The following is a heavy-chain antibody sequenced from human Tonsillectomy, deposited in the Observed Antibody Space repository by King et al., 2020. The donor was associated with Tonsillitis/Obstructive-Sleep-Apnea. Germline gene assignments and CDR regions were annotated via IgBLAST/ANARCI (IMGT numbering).Heavy chain of an antibody. V-gene: IGHV2-70*11. CDR3: ARNGVVGSSTSCRDAFDI. J-gene: IGHJ3*02. CDR2: IDWDDDK. Sequence: TLKESGPALVKPTQTLTLTCTFSGFSLSTSGLCVSWIRQPPGKALEWLARIDWDDDKYYSTSLKTRLTISKDTSKNQVVLTMTNMDPVDTATYFCARNGVVGSSTSCRDAFDIWGEGAMVTVSS. CDR1: GFSLSTSGLC. D-gene: IGHD2-2*01.